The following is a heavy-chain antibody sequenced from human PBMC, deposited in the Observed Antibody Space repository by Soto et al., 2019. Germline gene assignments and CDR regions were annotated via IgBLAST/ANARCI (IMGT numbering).Heavy chain of an antibody. V-gene: IGHV1-2*02. J-gene: IGHJ6*02. D-gene: IGHD2-2*01. CDR3: ARERYQVISDGMDV. CDR2: INPQTGGT. CDR1: GYTFTGHY. Sequence: ASVKVSCKASGYTFTGHYMHWVRQAPGQGLEWMGWINPQTGGTSYAQKFQGRVTLSRDTSINTAYLELSRLRFDDAAVYFCARERYQVISDGMDVWGQGTTVTVSS.